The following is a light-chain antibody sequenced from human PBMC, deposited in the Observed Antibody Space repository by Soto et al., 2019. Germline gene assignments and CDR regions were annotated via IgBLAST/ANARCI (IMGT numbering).Light chain of an antibody. V-gene: IGLV6-57*01. CDR2: EDN. CDR3: QSYDATNQV. Sequence: NFMLTQPHSVSESPGKTVIISCTRSSGSIASNYVQWYQQRPGSSPTTVIYEDNQRPSGVPDRFSGSIDSSSNSASLTISXXXXXXXADYFCQSYDATNQVFGGGTK. CDR1: SGSIASNY. J-gene: IGLJ3*02.